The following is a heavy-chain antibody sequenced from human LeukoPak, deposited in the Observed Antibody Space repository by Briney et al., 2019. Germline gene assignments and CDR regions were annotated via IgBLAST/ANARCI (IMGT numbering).Heavy chain of an antibody. Sequence: GASVKVSCKASGYTFTGYYMHWVRQAPGQGLESMGWINPNSGVTNYAQKFEGRVTMTRDTSITTAYMELSRLRSDDTAVYYCATDILNWFDPWGQGTLVTVSS. D-gene: IGHD3-9*01. CDR1: GYTFTGYY. J-gene: IGHJ5*02. V-gene: IGHV1-2*02. CDR3: ATDILNWFDP. CDR2: INPNSGVT.